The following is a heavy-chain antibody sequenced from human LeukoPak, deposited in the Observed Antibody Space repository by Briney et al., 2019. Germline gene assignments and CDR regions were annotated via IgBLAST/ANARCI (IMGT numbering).Heavy chain of an antibody. D-gene: IGHD3-3*01. CDR1: GYTVSSNY. Sequence: PGGSPRLSCAASGYTVSSNYMNWVRQASGKGLEWVSSISSSSSYIYYADSVKGRFTISRDNAKNSLYLQMNSLRAEDTAVYYCASGRGLGGSGYYTGSRWGQGTLVTVSS. V-gene: IGHV3-21*01. CDR3: ASGRGLGGSGYYTGSR. J-gene: IGHJ4*02. CDR2: ISSSSSYI.